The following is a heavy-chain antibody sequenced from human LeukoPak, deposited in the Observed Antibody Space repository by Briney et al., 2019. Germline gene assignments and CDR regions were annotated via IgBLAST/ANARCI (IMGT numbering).Heavy chain of an antibody. V-gene: IGHV1-69*04. Sequence: SVKVSCMASGGTFSSYTISWVRQAPGQGLEWMGRIIPILGIANYAQKFQGRVTITADKSTSTAYMELSSLRSEDTAVYYCARDQDLQGSVYYFDYWGQGTLVTVSS. CDR3: ARDQDLQGSVYYFDY. CDR1: GGTFSSYT. J-gene: IGHJ4*02. CDR2: IIPILGIA. D-gene: IGHD5-24*01.